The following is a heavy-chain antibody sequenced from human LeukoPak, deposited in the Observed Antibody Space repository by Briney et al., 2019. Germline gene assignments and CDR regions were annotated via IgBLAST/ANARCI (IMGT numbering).Heavy chain of an antibody. CDR3: ARVHGYVSGAFDY. CDR1: GFTFNNYW. CDR2: INSDGSST. V-gene: IGHV3-74*03. D-gene: IGHD5-12*01. J-gene: IGHJ4*02. Sequence: GGSLRPSCAASGFTFNNYWMHWVRQAPGKGLVWVSHINSDGSSTTYADSVKGRFTISRDNAKNTLYLQMNSLRAEDTAVYYCARVHGYVSGAFDYWGQGTLVTVSS.